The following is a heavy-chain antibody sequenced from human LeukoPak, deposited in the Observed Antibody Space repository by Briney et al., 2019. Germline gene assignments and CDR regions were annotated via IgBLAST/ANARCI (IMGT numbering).Heavy chain of an antibody. J-gene: IGHJ4*02. CDR1: GFTFSSYW. D-gene: IGHD6-19*01. CDR2: IKQDGSEK. V-gene: IGHV3-7*04. CDR3: ARERAVAGRGDFDY. Sequence: PGGSLRLSCAASGFTFSSYWMSWVRQAPGKGLEWVANIKQDGSEKYYVDSVKGRFTISRDNAKDSLYLQMNSLRAEDTAVYYCARERAVAGRGDFDYWGQGTLVTVSS.